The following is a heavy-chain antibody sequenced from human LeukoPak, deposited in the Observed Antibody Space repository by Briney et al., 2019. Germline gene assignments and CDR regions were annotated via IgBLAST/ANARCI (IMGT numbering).Heavy chain of an antibody. Sequence: GGSLRLSCAVSGFAFGSEAMSWVRQSPARGLEWVASISPGSGTTYYADSVKGRFTISRDNSKNTLYLQMNSLRAEDTAVYYCARDPQWLRLRDEGYPDYWGQGTLVTVSS. CDR1: GFAFGSEA. CDR2: ISPGSGTT. D-gene: IGHD5-12*01. V-gene: IGHV3-23*01. J-gene: IGHJ4*02. CDR3: ARDPQWLRLRDEGYPDY.